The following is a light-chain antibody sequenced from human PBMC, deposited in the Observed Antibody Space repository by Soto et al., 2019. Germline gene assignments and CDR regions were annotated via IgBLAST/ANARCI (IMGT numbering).Light chain of an antibody. CDR1: SSDVGAYNY. Sequence: QSALTQPASVSGSPGQSITISCTGTSSDVGAYNYVSWYQQHPDKAPKLMIFEVSDRPSGVSNRFSGSNSGNTASLTISGLQAEDEADYFCSSHTSNSTLVFGGGTKLTVL. J-gene: IGLJ3*02. CDR3: SSHTSNSTLV. CDR2: EVS. V-gene: IGLV2-14*01.